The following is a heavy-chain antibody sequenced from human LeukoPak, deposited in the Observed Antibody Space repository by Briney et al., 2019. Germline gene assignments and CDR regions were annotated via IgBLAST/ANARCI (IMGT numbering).Heavy chain of an antibody. CDR2: IWYDGSNK. CDR3: VRGSSAYFDF. V-gene: IGHV3-33*01. Sequence: GGSLRLSCAASGFTFSSFGIHWVRQAPGKGLEWVTLIWYDGSNKWYAGSVKGRFTISRDNSKNTLYLQMDSLRAEDTAMYYCVRGSSAYFDFWGQGALVTVSS. CDR1: GFTFSSFG. J-gene: IGHJ4*02.